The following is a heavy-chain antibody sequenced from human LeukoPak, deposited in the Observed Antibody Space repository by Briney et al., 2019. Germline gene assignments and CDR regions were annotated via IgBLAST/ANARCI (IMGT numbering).Heavy chain of an antibody. CDR3: AKDPARGQLGIFDY. D-gene: IGHD6-6*01. J-gene: IGHJ4*02. CDR1: GFTFSSYA. V-gene: IGHV3-23*01. Sequence: GGSLRLSCAASGFTFSSYAMSWVRQAPGKGLEGGSAISGSGGSTYYADSVRGRFTISRDNSRNTLYMQMNSLRVEDTAVYYCAKDPARGQLGIFDYWGQGVLVTVSS. CDR2: ISGSGGST.